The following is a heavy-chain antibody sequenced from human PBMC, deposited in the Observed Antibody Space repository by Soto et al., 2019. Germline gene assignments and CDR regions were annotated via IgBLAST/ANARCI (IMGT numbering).Heavy chain of an antibody. CDR2: INSDGSRT. Sequence: EVQLVESGGALVQPGGSLRLSCAASGFTFSNYWMHWVRQAPGKGLVWVSRINSDGSRTNYADSAKGRFTISRDNTKNTLYLQMNSLRAEDTAVYYCARVETCSSTSCYSVFDYWGQGTLVTVSS. CDR3: ARVETCSSTSCYSVFDY. D-gene: IGHD2-2*01. V-gene: IGHV3-74*01. J-gene: IGHJ4*02. CDR1: GFTFSNYW.